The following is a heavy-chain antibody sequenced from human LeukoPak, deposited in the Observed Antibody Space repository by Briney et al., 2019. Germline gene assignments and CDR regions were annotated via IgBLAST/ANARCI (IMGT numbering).Heavy chain of an antibody. CDR3: AKCNGGGGSCYSPFDY. CDR1: GFSFSSYG. Sequence: GGSLRLSCSASGFSFSSYGMHWVRQAPGKGLEWVAFIRYDGSNKYYADSVKGRFTISRDNSKNTLYLQMNSLRAEDTAVYYCAKCNGGGGSCYSPFDYWGQGTLVTVSS. J-gene: IGHJ4*02. CDR2: IRYDGSNK. D-gene: IGHD2-15*01. V-gene: IGHV3-30*02.